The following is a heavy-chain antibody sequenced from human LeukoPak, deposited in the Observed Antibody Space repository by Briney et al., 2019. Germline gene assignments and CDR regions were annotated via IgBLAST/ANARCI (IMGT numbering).Heavy chain of an antibody. D-gene: IGHD6-19*01. J-gene: IGHJ3*02. Sequence: SETLSLTCTVSGGSISSYYWSWLRQPPGKGLEWIGYIYYSGSTNYNPSLKSRVTISVDTSKNQFSLKLSSVTAADTAVYYCAREVAVAGTDAFDIWGQGTMVTVSS. V-gene: IGHV4-59*01. CDR2: IYYSGST. CDR3: AREVAVAGTDAFDI. CDR1: GGSISSYY.